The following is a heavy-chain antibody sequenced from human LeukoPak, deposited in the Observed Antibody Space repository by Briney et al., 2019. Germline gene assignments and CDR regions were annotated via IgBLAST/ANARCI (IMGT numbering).Heavy chain of an antibody. CDR2: IWNDGSNK. D-gene: IGHD3-10*01. Sequence: QSGGSLRLSCAASGFIFSTYGMHWVRQAPGKGLEWVAVIWNDGSNKYYADSVKGRFTISRDNSKSTLYLQMNSLRAEDTAVCSCARASGPFDYWGQGTLVTVSS. J-gene: IGHJ4*02. CDR3: ARASGPFDY. CDR1: GFIFSTYG. V-gene: IGHV3-33*01.